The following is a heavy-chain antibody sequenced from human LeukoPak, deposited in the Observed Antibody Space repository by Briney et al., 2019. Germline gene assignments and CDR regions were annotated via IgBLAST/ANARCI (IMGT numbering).Heavy chain of an antibody. Sequence: GGSLRLSCAASGFTFSSYWMSRVRQAPGKGLEWVANIKQDGSEKYYVDSVKGRFTISRDNAKNSLYLQMNSLRAEDTAVYYCARTSVYYYGSGSYLKRRYNWFDPWGQGTLVTVSS. CDR3: ARTSVYYYGSGSYLKRRYNWFDP. V-gene: IGHV3-7*01. CDR1: GFTFSSYW. J-gene: IGHJ5*02. CDR2: IKQDGSEK. D-gene: IGHD3-10*01.